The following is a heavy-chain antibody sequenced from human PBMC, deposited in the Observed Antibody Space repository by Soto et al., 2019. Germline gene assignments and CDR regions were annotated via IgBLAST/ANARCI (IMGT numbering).Heavy chain of an antibody. V-gene: IGHV3-23*01. J-gene: IGHJ4*02. CDR3: AKDHDRYYYDSSGPFDY. Sequence: GGSLRLSCAASGFTSSSYAMSWVRQAPGKGLEWVSGISGSGSSTYYADSVKGRFTISRDNSKNTLYLQMNSLRAEDTAVYYCAKDHDRYYYDSSGPFDYWGQGTLVTVSS. CDR1: GFTSSSYA. D-gene: IGHD3-22*01. CDR2: ISGSGSST.